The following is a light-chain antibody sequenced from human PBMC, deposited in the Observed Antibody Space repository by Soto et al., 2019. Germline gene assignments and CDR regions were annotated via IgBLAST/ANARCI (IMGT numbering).Light chain of an antibody. Sequence: EIVLTQSPGTLSLSPGERATLSCRASQSVTSSYLDWYQQKPGQAPRLLIYTASCRATGIPDRFSGSGSGTDCTLTISRLEPEDSAVYYCQQYSTSPLTFGGGTKVEIK. J-gene: IGKJ4*01. CDR1: QSVTSSY. V-gene: IGKV3-20*01. CDR2: TAS. CDR3: QQYSTSPLT.